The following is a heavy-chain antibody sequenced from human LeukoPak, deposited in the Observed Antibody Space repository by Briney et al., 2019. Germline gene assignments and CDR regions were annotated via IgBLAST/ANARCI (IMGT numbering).Heavy chain of an antibody. CDR2: TDPKSGAT. V-gene: IGHV1-2*02. CDR3: AVSIENPRSPSYDY. J-gene: IGHJ4*02. D-gene: IGHD3-10*01. CDR1: GDRFTGHH. Sequence: ASVKVSCKASGDRFTGHHIHWVRQAPGQGLEGMGKTDPKSGATNYAQKFQGRVTMTRDTSISTVYMEVGGLTSDDTTVYYCAVSIENPRSPSYDYWGQGTPVAVSS.